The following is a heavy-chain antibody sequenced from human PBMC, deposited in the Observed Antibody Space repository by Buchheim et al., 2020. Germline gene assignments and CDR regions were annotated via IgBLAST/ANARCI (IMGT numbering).Heavy chain of an antibody. CDR3: ARSQILDYRGGYPYDYYGMDF. CDR1: GGTFSSYA. V-gene: IGHV1-69*06. J-gene: IGHJ6*02. D-gene: IGHD3-3*01. CDR2: IIPIFGTA. Sequence: QVQLVQSGAEVKKPGSSVKVSCKASGGTFSSYAISWVRQAPGQGLEWMGGIIPIFGTANYAQKFQGRVTITADKSTSTAYMQLSSLRSEYTAVYYCARSQILDYRGGYPYDYYGMDFWGQGTT.